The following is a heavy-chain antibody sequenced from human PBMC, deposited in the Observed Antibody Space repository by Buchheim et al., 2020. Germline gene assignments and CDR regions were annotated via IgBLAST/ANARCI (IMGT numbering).Heavy chain of an antibody. D-gene: IGHD2-2*01. CDR1: GFTFSSYA. Sequence: EVQLLESGGGLVQPGGSLRLSCAASGFTFSSYAMSWVRQAPGKGLEWVSDISGSGGSTYYADSVKGRFNISSDNSKNPLYLQMNSLRAEDTAVYYCAKDLGGYCSSTSCYEFYWGQGTL. CDR2: ISGSGGST. V-gene: IGHV3-23*01. CDR3: AKDLGGYCSSTSCYEFY. J-gene: IGHJ4*02.